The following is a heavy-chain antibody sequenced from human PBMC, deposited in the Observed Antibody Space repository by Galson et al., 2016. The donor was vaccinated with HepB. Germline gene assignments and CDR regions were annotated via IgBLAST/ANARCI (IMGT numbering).Heavy chain of an antibody. D-gene: IGHD6-19*01. J-gene: IGHJ4*02. CDR1: GYTFTSFY. Sequence: SVKVSCKASGYTFTSFYMHWVRQAPGQGLEWMGIINLSGGTTNNAQKFQGRVTMTRDTSTSTVYMELNSLRSDDTAVYYGARDRSGWHNVDSWGQGTLVTVSS. V-gene: IGHV1-46*01. CDR3: ARDRSGWHNVDS. CDR2: INLSGGTT.